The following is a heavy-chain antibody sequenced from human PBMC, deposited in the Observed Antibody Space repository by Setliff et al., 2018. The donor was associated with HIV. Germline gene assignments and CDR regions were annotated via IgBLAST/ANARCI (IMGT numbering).Heavy chain of an antibody. CDR1: GFTFSSHA. CDR3: ARGGETGYCGGICLADDHYIMDV. D-gene: IGHD2-21*01. J-gene: IGHJ6*02. Sequence: AGGSLRLSCAASGFTFSSHAMSWVRQAPGKGLEWVSTISESEKYYVDSVKGRFTISRDNSNNRIFLQMNSLRGDDTAIYYCARGGETGYCGGICLADDHYIMDVWGQGTTVTVSS. CDR2: ISESEK. V-gene: IGHV3-23*05.